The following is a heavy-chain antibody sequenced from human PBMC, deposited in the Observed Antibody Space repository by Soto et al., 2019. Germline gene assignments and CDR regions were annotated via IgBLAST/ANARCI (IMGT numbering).Heavy chain of an antibody. D-gene: IGHD6-19*01. CDR3: ARDNDDIGVAKEHYYFAY. J-gene: IGHJ4*02. Sequence: PGGSLRLACAASGFTFSSSVMHWVRQAPGKGLEWVAVIWYDGSNKYYADSVKGRFTISRDNSKNTLYLQMNSLRAEDTAVYYCARDNDDIGVAKEHYYFAYRAQGTLVPVSS. CDR2: IWYDGSNK. CDR1: GFTFSSSV. V-gene: IGHV3-33*01.